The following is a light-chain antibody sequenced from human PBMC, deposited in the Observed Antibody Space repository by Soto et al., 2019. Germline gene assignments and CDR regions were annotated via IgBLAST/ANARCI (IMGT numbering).Light chain of an antibody. J-gene: IGKJ2*01. V-gene: IGKV4-1*01. Sequence: DIVMTQSPDSLAVSLGERATINCKSSQSVLYSSNNKNYLAWYQQKPGQPPKLLIYWASTRESGVPDRISGSGSGTDFTLTIRSLQAEDVAAYYGQQYYSVPYTFGQGTKLEIK. CDR3: QQYYSVPYT. CDR1: QSVLYSSNNKNY. CDR2: WAS.